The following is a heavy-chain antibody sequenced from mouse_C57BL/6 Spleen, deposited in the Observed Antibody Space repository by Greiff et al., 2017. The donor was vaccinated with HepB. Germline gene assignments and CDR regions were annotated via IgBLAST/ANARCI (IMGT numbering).Heavy chain of an antibody. Sequence: QVQLQQSGAELVKPGASVKMSCKASGYTFTTYPIEGMKKNNGKSLEWIGNFHPYNDDTKYNQKLKDKATLTVDKSSSTAYMQLSSLTSEDSAVYYCARPIYDGYYDYWGQGTTLTVSS. J-gene: IGHJ2*01. D-gene: IGHD2-3*01. CDR2: FHPYNDDT. CDR3: ARPIYDGYYDY. V-gene: IGHV1-47*01. CDR1: GYTFTTYP.